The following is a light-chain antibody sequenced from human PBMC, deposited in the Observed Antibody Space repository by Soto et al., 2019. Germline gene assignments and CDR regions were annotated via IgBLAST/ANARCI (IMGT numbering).Light chain of an antibody. CDR2: GAS. CDR1: QSVSSSY. J-gene: IGKJ2*01. Sequence: EIVLTQSPGTLSLSPGERATLSCRASQSVSSSYLAWYQQKPGQAPRLLIYGASSRATGIPDRFSGSGSGTDFTLTISRLEPEDFAVYNCQQYGSSPPTFGQETKLEIK. V-gene: IGKV3-20*01. CDR3: QQYGSSPPT.